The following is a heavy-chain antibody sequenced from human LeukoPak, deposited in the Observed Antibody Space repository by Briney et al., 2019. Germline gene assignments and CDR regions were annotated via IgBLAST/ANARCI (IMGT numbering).Heavy chain of an antibody. CDR3: ARWEESDAFDI. CDR1: DGSISSRSHS. D-gene: IGHD1-26*01. CDR2: LYYSGST. V-gene: IGHV4-39*01. Sequence: SETLSLTCTVSDGSISSRSHSWGWIRQPPGKGLEWIGSLYYSGSTYYNPSLKSRVTISVDTSKNQFSLKLSSVTAADTALYYCARWEESDAFDIWGQGTMVTVSS. J-gene: IGHJ3*02.